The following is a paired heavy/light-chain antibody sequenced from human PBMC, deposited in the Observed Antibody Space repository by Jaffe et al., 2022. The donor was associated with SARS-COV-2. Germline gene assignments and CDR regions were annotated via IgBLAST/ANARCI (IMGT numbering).Heavy chain of an antibody. CDR1: GYTFTGYY. CDR3: AIWGYTIFGVVITQDAFDI. CDR2: INPNSGGT. J-gene: IGHJ3*02. Sequence: QVQLVQSGAEVKKPGASVKVSCKASGYTFTGYYMHWVRQAPGQGLEWMGWINPNSGGTNYAQKFQGRVTMTRDTSISTAYMELSRLRSDDTAVYYCAIWGYTIFGVVITQDAFDIWGQGTMVTVSS. V-gene: IGHV1-2*02. D-gene: IGHD3-3*01.
Light chain of an antibody. J-gene: IGKJ3*01. V-gene: IGKV1-33*01. CDR1: QDISNY. CDR3: QQYDNLPT. Sequence: DIQMTQSPSSLSASVGDRVTITCQASQDISNYLNWYQQKPGKAPKLLIYDASNLETGVPSRFSGSGSGTDFTFTISSLQPEDIATYYCQQYDNLPTFGPGTKVDIK. CDR2: DAS.